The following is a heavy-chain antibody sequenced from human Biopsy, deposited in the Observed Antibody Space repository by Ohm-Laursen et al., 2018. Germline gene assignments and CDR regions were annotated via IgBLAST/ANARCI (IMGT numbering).Heavy chain of an antibody. D-gene: IGHD6-19*01. J-gene: IGHJ4*02. CDR3: ARNTGWYGDLYYFDY. CDR1: GYSFTRYY. CDR2: INPSGSTT. Sequence: GASVTASRKASGYSFTRYYMHWARQAPGQGLGWMGMINPSGSTTSYPQIFQGRVTMTRDTSKSTVYMELSSLRSADTAVYFCARNTGWYGDLYYFDYWGQGTLVTVSS. V-gene: IGHV1-46*01.